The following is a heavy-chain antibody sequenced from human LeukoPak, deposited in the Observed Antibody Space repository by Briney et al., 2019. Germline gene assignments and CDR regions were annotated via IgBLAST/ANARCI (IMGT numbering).Heavy chain of an antibody. D-gene: IGHD2-2*01. Sequence: SETLSLTCTVSGGSISSSSYYWGWIRQPPGKGLEWIGSIYYSGSTYYNPSLKSRVTISVDTSKNQFSLKLSSVTAADTAVYYCARHEYCSSTSCLGNWLDPWGQGTLVTVSS. CDR2: IYYSGST. CDR1: GGSISSSSYY. CDR3: ARHEYCSSTSCLGNWLDP. V-gene: IGHV4-39*01. J-gene: IGHJ5*02.